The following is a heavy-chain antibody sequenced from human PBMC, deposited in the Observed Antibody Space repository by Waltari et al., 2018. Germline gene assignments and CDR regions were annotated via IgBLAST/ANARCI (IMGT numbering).Heavy chain of an antibody. V-gene: IGHV3-15*01. Sequence: EVQLVESGGGLVTPGGSVRLSCSASGFPFSKAWMNWMRQAPGKGLEWVGRIKSTVDGGTTDYAAPVQGRFTISRDDSKNTLYLQMSSLRTEDTAVYYCLFVDTALIIPDVFDLWGQGTLVTVSS. CDR1: GFPFSKAW. CDR3: LFVDTALIIPDVFDL. CDR2: IKSTVDGGTT. J-gene: IGHJ3*01. D-gene: IGHD5-18*01.